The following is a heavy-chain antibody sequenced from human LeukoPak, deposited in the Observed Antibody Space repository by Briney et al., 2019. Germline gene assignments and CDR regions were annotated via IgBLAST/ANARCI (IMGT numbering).Heavy chain of an antibody. Sequence: SETLSLTCTVSGGSISSSSYYWGWIHQPPGMGLEWIGSIYYTGNTYYNASLKSQVSISIDTSKNQFSRKLTSVTAADTAVYYCARQTGSGLFILPGGQGTLVTVSS. J-gene: IGHJ4*02. CDR1: GGSISSSSYY. CDR3: ARQTGSGLFILP. D-gene: IGHD3/OR15-3a*01. V-gene: IGHV4-39*01. CDR2: IYYTGNT.